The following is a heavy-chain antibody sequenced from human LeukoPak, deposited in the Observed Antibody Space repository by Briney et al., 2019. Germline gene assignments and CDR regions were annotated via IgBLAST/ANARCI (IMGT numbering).Heavy chain of an antibody. V-gene: IGHV1-69*05. J-gene: IGHJ4*02. CDR3: ARESTPMIVFDY. CDR1: GGTFSSYA. CDR2: IIPIFGTA. D-gene: IGHD3-22*01. Sequence: ASVKVSCKASGGTFSSYAISWVRQAPGQGLEWMGRIIPIFGTANYAQKFQGRVMITTDESTSTAYMEPSSLRSEDTAVYYCARESTPMIVFDYWGQGTLVTVSS.